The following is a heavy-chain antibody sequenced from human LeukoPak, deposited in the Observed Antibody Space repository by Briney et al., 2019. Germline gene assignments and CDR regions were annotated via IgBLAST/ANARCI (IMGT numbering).Heavy chain of an antibody. Sequence: GGSLRLSCAASGFTFSSYAMSWVRQAPGKGLEWVSVLSDSGDSTYYADSVKGRFTISRDNAKNSLYLQMNSLRAEDTAVYYCARDRCSSTSCYLSYYYYGMDVWGQGTTVTVSS. V-gene: IGHV3-23*01. CDR1: GFTFSSYA. J-gene: IGHJ6*02. CDR3: ARDRCSSTSCYLSYYYYGMDV. D-gene: IGHD2-2*01. CDR2: LSDSGDST.